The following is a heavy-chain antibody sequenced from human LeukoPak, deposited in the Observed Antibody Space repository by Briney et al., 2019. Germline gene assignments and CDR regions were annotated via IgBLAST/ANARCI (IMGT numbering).Heavy chain of an antibody. D-gene: IGHD3-22*01. V-gene: IGHV1-69*05. CDR1: GGTFSSYA. CDR3: AAYYDSSGYHLY. CDR2: IIPIFGTA. Sequence: SVKVSCKASGGTFSSYAISWVRQAPGQGLEWMGGIIPIFGTANYAQKFQGRVTVTTDESTSTAYMELSSLRSEDTAVYYCAAYYDSSGYHLYWGQGTLVTVSS. J-gene: IGHJ4*02.